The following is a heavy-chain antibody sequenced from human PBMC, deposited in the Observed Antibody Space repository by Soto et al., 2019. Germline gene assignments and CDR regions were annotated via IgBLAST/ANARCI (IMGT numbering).Heavy chain of an antibody. V-gene: IGHV3-53*01. Sequence: GGSLRLSCAASGFTVSANYMSWVRQAPGKGLEWVSVIYSGGSTYYADSVKGRFTISRDNSKNTVYLQMNSLRVEDTAVYYCARASYPLDAFDIWGQGTMVTVSS. CDR1: GFTVSANY. CDR3: ARASYPLDAFDI. J-gene: IGHJ3*02. CDR2: IYSGGST.